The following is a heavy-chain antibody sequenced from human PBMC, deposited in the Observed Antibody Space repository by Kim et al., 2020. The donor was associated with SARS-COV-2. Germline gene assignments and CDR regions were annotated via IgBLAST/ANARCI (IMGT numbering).Heavy chain of an antibody. V-gene: IGHV4-59*08. CDR2: IYYSGST. D-gene: IGHD3-3*01. Sequence: SETLSLTCTVSGGSISSYYWSWIRQPPGKGLEWIGYIYYSGSTNYNPSLKSRVTISVDTSKNQFSLKLSSVTAADTAVYYCARGSYDFWSGYLSRGAFDIWGQGTMVTVSS. J-gene: IGHJ3*02. CDR3: ARGSYDFWSGYLSRGAFDI. CDR1: GGSISSYY.